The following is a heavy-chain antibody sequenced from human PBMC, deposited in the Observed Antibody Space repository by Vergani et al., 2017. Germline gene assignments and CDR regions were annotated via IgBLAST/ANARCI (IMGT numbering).Heavy chain of an antibody. CDR1: GYTFTGYY. J-gene: IGHJ6*02. D-gene: IGHD1-20*01. CDR3: ARSPRYNWTPYYYYGMDV. CDR2: INPNSGGT. Sequence: QVQLVQSGAEVKKPGASVKVSCKASGYTFTGYYMHWVRQAPGQGLEWMGWINPNSGGTIYAQKFQGRVTMTRDTSISTAYMELSRLRSDDTAVYYCARSPRYNWTPYYYYGMDVWGQGTTVTVSS. V-gene: IGHV1-2*02.